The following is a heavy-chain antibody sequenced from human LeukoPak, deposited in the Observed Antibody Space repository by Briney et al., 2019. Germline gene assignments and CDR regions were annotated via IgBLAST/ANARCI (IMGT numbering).Heavy chain of an antibody. CDR1: GFTFSDYY. D-gene: IGHD3-10*01. CDR3: AREVSITMVRGTANWFDP. Sequence: GGSLRLSCAASGFTFSDYYMSWIRQAPGKGLEWVSYISSSGSTIYYADSVKGRFTISRDNAKNSLYLQMNSLRAEDTAVYYCAREVSITMVRGTANWFDPWGQGTLVTVSS. CDR2: ISSSGSTI. J-gene: IGHJ5*02. V-gene: IGHV3-11*01.